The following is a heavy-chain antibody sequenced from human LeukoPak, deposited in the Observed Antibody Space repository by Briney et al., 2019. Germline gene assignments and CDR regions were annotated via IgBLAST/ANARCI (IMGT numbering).Heavy chain of an antibody. CDR2: IYHSGST. V-gene: IGHV4-30-2*01. CDR3: ARSEGDAFDI. J-gene: IGHJ3*02. Sequence: SETLSLTCTGSGGSISSGGYYWSWIRQPPGKGLEWIGYIYHSGSTYYNPSLKSRVTISVDRSKNQFSLKLSSVTAADTAVYYRARSEGDAFDIWGQGTMVTVSS. CDR1: GGSISSGGYY.